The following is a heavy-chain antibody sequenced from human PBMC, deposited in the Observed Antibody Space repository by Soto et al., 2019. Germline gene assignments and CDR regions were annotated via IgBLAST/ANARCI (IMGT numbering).Heavy chain of an antibody. Sequence: SQTLSLTCAMSGESVSSYSAAWNWIRQSPSGGLEWLGRTYYRSRFFSDYAESVKSRIIINPDTSKNQFSLQLKSVTPEDTAVYYCVRDRYSSSGWFDPWGQGTPVTVSS. J-gene: IGHJ5*02. D-gene: IGHD3-10*01. CDR3: VRDRYSSSGWFDP. CDR2: TYYRSRFFS. CDR1: GESVSSYSAA. V-gene: IGHV6-1*01.